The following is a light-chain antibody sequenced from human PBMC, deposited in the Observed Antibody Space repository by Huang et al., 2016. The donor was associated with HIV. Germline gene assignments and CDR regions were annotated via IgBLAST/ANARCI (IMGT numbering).Light chain of an antibody. CDR1: QSASSN. V-gene: IGKV3-15*01. CDR3: QQYNNWPRT. Sequence: EIVMTQSPATLSVSPGERATLSCRAGQSASSNLAWYQQKPGQAPRLLIYGATTRATGIPARFSGTVSGTEFTLTISSLQSEDFAVYYCQQYNNWPRTFGQGTKVDIK. J-gene: IGKJ1*01. CDR2: GAT.